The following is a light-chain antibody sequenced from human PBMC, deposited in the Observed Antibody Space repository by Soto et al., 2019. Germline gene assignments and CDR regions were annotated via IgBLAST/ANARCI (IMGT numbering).Light chain of an antibody. Sequence: EIVLTQSPGTLSLSPGEGATLSCRSSQDVGTNYLAWYQQKPGQAPRLLIFGASSRASGVPGRFSGGGSGTDFTLTISRLEPEDSAVYYCQQFINSPYMYIFGQGTKLEI. CDR1: QDVGTNY. J-gene: IGKJ2*01. CDR3: QQFINSPYMYI. V-gene: IGKV3-20*01. CDR2: GAS.